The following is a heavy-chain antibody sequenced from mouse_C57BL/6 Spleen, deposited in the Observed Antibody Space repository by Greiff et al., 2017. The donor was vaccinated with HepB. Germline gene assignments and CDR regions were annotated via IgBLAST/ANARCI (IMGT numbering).Heavy chain of an antibody. CDR2: ISYDGSN. D-gene: IGHD2-1*01. V-gene: IGHV3-6*01. J-gene: IGHJ2*01. CDR3: ARVRYYGPFDY. CDR1: GYSITSGYY. Sequence: ESGPGLVKPSQSLSLTCSVTGYSITSGYYWNWIRQFPGNKLEWMGYISYDGSNNYNPSLKNRISITRDTSKNQFFLKLNSVTTEDTATYYCARVRYYGPFDYWGQGTTLTVSS.